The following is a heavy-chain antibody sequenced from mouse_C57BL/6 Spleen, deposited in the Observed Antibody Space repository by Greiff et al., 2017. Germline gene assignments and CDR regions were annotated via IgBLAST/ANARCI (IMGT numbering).Heavy chain of an antibody. D-gene: IGHD4-1*01. J-gene: IGHJ4*01. V-gene: IGHV1-7*01. Sequence: QVQLQQSGAELVKPGASVKLSCKASGYTFTSYWMHWVKQRPGQGLEWIGYINPSSGYTKYNQKFKDKATLTADKSSSTAYMQLISLTSEDSAVYYCASANWDEGDAMDYWGQGTSVTVSS. CDR1: GYTFTSYW. CDR3: ASANWDEGDAMDY. CDR2: INPSSGYT.